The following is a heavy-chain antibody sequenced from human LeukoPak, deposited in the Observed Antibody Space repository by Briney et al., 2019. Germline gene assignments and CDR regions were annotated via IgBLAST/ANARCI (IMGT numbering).Heavy chain of an antibody. CDR1: GYTFTDYY. D-gene: IGHD2-15*01. CDR3: ARDLGRPGSGSKNLSDS. CDR2: INPNSGGT. J-gene: IGHJ5*01. Sequence: GASVKVSCKTSGYTFTDYYMHWVRQAPGQGLEWMGWINPNSGGTNYAQRLQGRVTMTRDTSISAAYMELSRLISDDTAVYYCARDLGRPGSGSKNLSDSWGQGALVTVSS. V-gene: IGHV1-2*02.